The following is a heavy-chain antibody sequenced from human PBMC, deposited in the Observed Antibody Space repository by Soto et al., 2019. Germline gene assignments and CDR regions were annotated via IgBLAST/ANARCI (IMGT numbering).Heavy chain of an antibody. CDR3: ARESSYCSSTSCYSSYYGMDV. D-gene: IGHD2-2*01. V-gene: IGHV4-59*01. J-gene: IGHJ6*02. CDR1: GGSISSYY. Sequence: PSETLSLTCTVSGGSISSYYWSWIRQPPGKGLEWIGYIYYSGSTNYNPSLKSRVTISVDTSKNQFSLKLSSVTAAETAVYYCARESSYCSSTSCYSSYYGMDVWGQGITVTVS. CDR2: IYYSGST.